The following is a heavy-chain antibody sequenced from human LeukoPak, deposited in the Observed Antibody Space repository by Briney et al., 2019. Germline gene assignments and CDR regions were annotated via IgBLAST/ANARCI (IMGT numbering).Heavy chain of an antibody. V-gene: IGHV3-48*04. D-gene: IGHD3-16*02. Sequence: GGSLRLYCAASGFTFSSYSMNWVRQAPGKGLEWVSYISSSGSIIYYADSVKGRFTISRDNAKNSLYLQMNSLRAEDTAVYYCARVSDYVWGRYRYTSPFDYWGQGTLVTVSS. CDR1: GFTFSSYS. CDR3: ARVSDYVWGRYRYTSPFDY. CDR2: ISSSGSII. J-gene: IGHJ4*02.